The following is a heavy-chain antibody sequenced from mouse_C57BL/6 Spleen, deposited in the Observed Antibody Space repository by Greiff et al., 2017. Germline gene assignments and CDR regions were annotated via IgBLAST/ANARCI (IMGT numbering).Heavy chain of an antibody. CDR2: IYPGDGST. Sequence: QVQLKQSGPELVKPGASVKLSCKASGYTFTSYDINWVKQRPGQGLEWIGWIYPGDGSTKYNEKFKGKATLTVDSSSSTAYMELHSLTSEDSAVYFCARAEGYGYDGDWGQGTLVTVSA. CDR1: GYTFTSYD. D-gene: IGHD2-2*01. J-gene: IGHJ3*01. CDR3: ARAEGYGYDGD. V-gene: IGHV1-85*01.